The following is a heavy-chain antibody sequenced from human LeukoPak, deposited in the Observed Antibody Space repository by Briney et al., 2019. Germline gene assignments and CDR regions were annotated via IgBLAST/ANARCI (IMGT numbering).Heavy chain of an antibody. J-gene: IGHJ4*02. CDR1: GGTSSSYA. V-gene: IGHV1-69*05. CDR2: IIPIFGTA. D-gene: IGHD1-26*01. Sequence: SVKVSCKASGGTSSSYAISWVRQAPGQGLEWMGGIIPIFGTANYAQKFQGRVTITTDESTSTAYMELSSLRSEDTAVYYCAVSSGSYLSPDYWGQGTLVTVSS. CDR3: AVSSGSYLSPDY.